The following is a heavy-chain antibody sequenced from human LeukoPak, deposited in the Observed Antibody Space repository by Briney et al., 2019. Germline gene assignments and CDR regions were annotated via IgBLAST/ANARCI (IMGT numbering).Heavy chain of an antibody. CDR1: GASINTYY. D-gene: IGHD6-6*01. Sequence: PSETLSLTCNVSGASINTYYWSWIRQSAGGGLEFIGRVYTSGSPDYNPSLKSRVAMSADTSKNQFSLKLRSVTAADTALCFCARVGGPVPAALEDAFDLWGQGILVTVSS. CDR2: VYTSGSP. J-gene: IGHJ3*01. V-gene: IGHV4-4*07. CDR3: ARVGGPVPAALEDAFDL.